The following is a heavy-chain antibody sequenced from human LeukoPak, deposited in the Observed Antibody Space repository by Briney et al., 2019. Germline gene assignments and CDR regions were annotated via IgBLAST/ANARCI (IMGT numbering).Heavy chain of an antibody. CDR2: ISGSGDST. J-gene: IGHJ4*02. D-gene: IGHD1-26*01. V-gene: IGHV3-23*01. Sequence: GGSLRLSCAASGFTFSSYVMSWVRQAPGKGLGWVSFISGSGDSTYYANSVKGRFTISRDNSKDTLYLQMSSLRAEDTAVYYCAIRPASVGFDYWGQGTLVTVSS. CDR1: GFTFSSYV. CDR3: AIRPASVGFDY.